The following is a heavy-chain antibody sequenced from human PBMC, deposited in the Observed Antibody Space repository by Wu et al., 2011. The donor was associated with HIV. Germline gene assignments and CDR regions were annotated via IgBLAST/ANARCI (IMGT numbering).Heavy chain of an antibody. Sequence: QVQLVQSGAEVKKPGASVKVSCKASGYTFTSYDINWVRQATGQGLEWMGWMNPNSGNTGYAQKFQGRVSMIRNTSISTAYMELSSLRSEDTAVYYCAKSIAVREFDPWAREPWSPSPQ. D-gene: IGHD6-19*01. CDR3: AKSIAVREFDP. CDR2: MNPNSGNT. CDR1: GYTFTSYD. V-gene: IGHV1-8*02. J-gene: IGHJ5*02.